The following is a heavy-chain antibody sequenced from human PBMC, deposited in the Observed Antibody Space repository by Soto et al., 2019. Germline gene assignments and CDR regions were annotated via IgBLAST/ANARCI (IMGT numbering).Heavy chain of an antibody. J-gene: IGHJ5*02. D-gene: IGHD2-15*01. CDR1: GDSMSAYY. V-gene: IGHV4-59*01. CDR2: IYYSGST. Sequence: SETLSLTCTVSGDSMSAYYWSWIRQPPGKGLEWIGYIYYSGSTNYNPSLKSRVTISVDTSKKQFSLNLRSVTAADTAVYYCATLVVVAATGWFDPWGQGTRVTVSA. CDR3: ATLVVVAATGWFDP.